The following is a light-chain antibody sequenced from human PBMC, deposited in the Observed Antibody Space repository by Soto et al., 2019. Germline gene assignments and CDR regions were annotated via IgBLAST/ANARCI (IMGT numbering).Light chain of an antibody. J-gene: IGKJ1*01. V-gene: IGKV3-20*01. CDR2: GAS. Sequence: EIVLTQSPGTLSLSPGDRATLSCRASQSVGSNCLAWYQQKSGQSPRLLIYGASFRASGITDRFSGSGSGTDFTLTIRRLEPEDFAMYFCHQYDSSPRTFGQGTKVEIK. CDR3: HQYDSSPRT. CDR1: QSVGSNC.